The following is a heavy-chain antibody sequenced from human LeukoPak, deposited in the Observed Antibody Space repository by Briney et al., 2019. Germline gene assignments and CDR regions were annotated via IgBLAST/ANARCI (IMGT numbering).Heavy chain of an antibody. CDR3: ARAEAAASGCWFDP. V-gene: IGHV4-31*03. J-gene: IGHJ5*02. CDR2: IYYSGST. CDR1: GGSISSGGYY. D-gene: IGHD2-2*01. Sequence: SQTLSLTCTVSGGSISSGGYYWSWIRQPPGKGLEWIGYIYYSGSTYYNPSLKSRVTISVDTSKNQFSLKLSSVTAADTAVYYCARAEAAASGCWFDPWGQGTLVTVSS.